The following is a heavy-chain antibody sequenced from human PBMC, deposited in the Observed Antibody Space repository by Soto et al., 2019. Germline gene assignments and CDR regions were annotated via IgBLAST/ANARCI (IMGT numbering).Heavy chain of an antibody. J-gene: IGHJ3*01. Sequence: ASVKVSCRASGYTFTCYYMHWVRHAPGQGLEWMGWINPNSGGTSYAQKFQGWVTMTRDTSNSTAYMELRRLRSDDTAVYYCARACKNAFDFGGQGTMVTVSS. CDR1: GYTFTCYY. CDR3: ARACKNAFDF. CDR2: INPNSGGT. V-gene: IGHV1-2*04. D-gene: IGHD2-8*01.